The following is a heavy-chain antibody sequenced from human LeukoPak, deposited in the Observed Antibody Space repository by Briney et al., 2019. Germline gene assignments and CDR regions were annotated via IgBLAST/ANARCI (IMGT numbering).Heavy chain of an antibody. D-gene: IGHD2/OR15-2a*01. CDR3: ASLNFAPRAFDI. CDR1: GYTFTSYY. CDR2: INPSGGST. Sequence: VASVKVSCKASGYTFTSYYMHWVRQAPGQGLEWTGIINPSGGSTSYAQKFQGRVTMTRDTSTSTVYMELSSLRSEDTAVYYCASLNFAPRAFDIWGQGTMVTVSS. V-gene: IGHV1-46*01. J-gene: IGHJ3*02.